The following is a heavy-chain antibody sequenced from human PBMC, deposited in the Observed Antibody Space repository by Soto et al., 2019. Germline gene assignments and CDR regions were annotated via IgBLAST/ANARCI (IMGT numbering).Heavy chain of an antibody. Sequence: EVQLVESGGGLVQPGGSLRLSCAASGFTFSSYWMHWVRQAPGKGLVWVSRINSDGSSTSYADSVKGRFTISRDNAKNTLYLQMNSLRAEYTAVYYCARGRGARYFDWQEGGYWGQGTLVTVSS. V-gene: IGHV3-74*01. CDR2: INSDGSST. CDR3: ARGRGARYFDWQEGGY. J-gene: IGHJ4*02. CDR1: GFTFSSYW. D-gene: IGHD3-9*01.